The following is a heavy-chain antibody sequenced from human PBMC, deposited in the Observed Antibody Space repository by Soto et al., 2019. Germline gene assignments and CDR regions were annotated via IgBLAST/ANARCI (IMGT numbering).Heavy chain of an antibody. V-gene: IGHV4-34*01. CDR1: GGSFSGYY. CDR2: INHSGST. D-gene: IGHD6-6*01. J-gene: IGHJ5*02. Sequence: SETVSLTCAVYGGSFSGYYWSWIRQPPGKGLEWIGEINHSGSTNYNPSLKSRVTISVDMSKNQFSLKLSSVTAADTAVYYCARGGSREAEGYRLEYSSSSVNWFDPWGQGTLVTVSS. CDR3: ARGGSREAEGYRLEYSSSSVNWFDP.